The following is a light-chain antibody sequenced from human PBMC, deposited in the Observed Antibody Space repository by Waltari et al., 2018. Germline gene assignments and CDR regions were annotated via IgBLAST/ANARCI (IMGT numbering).Light chain of an antibody. Sequence: IVLTQSPGTLSLSPGERATLSCRASQTVGNSYLAWYQQKPGQAPRLLIYDASSRATGIPDRFSGSGAGTDFTLTINRLEPEDFAVYYCQHYGSSPPTWTLGQGTKVEIK. CDR3: QHYGSSPPTWT. J-gene: IGKJ1*01. CDR2: DAS. CDR1: QTVGNSY. V-gene: IGKV3-20*01.